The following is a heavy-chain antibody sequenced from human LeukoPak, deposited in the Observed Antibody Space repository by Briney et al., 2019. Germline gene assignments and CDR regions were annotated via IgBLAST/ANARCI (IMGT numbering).Heavy chain of an antibody. Sequence: GGSLRLSCAASGFTFSSYGMSWVRQAPGRGLEWVSAISGSGGSTYYADSVKGRFTISRDNSKNTLYLQMNSLRAEDTAVYYCAKDVVGQQWPENYWGQGTLVTVSS. CDR1: GFTFSSYG. J-gene: IGHJ4*02. V-gene: IGHV3-23*01. CDR3: AKDVVGQQWPENY. CDR2: ISGSGGST. D-gene: IGHD6-19*01.